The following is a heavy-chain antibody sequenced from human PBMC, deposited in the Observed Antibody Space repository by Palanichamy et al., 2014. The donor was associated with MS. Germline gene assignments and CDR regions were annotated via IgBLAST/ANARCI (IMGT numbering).Heavy chain of an antibody. D-gene: IGHD5-12*01. CDR2: IYWDDET. CDR1: GFSLKTSGVG. J-gene: IGHJ5*02. CDR3: AHKRSGYAENWFDP. Sequence: QITLKESGPALVKPTQTLTVTCTFSGFSLKTSGVGVGWIRQPPGKALEWLGIIYWDDETRYNPSLKTRLTITTDTSKNQVVLTMTNMDPVDTATYYCAHKRSGYAENWFDPWGQGTLVTVSS. V-gene: IGHV2-5*02.